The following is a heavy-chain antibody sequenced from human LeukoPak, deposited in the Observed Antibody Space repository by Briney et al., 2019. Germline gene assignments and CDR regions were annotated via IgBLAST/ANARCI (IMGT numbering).Heavy chain of an antibody. J-gene: IGHJ4*02. CDR2: FYYSGNT. D-gene: IGHD3-22*01. CDR3: ARVTYDSGGRLFDS. V-gene: IGHV4-59*01. CDR1: GGSISSYY. Sequence: PSETLSLTCTVSGGSISSYYWSWIXQPPGXGLEWIGYFYYSGNTNYNPSLKSRVTISVDTSKNQFSLRLSSVTAADTAVYYCARVTYDSGGRLFDSWGQGALVTVSS.